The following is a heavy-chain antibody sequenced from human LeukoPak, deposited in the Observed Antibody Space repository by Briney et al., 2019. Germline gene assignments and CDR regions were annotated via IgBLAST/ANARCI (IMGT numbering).Heavy chain of an antibody. V-gene: IGHV1-2*02. Sequence: ASVTVSCKASGYTFTGYYIHWVRQAPGQGLECMGWINPNSGATYSTQKFQGRVTMTRDTSITTAYMELSGLTSDDTAVYYCASDVLEPARYDAFDVWGQGTMVTVSS. CDR2: INPNSGAT. D-gene: IGHD2-2*01. CDR3: ASDVLEPARYDAFDV. CDR1: GYTFTGYY. J-gene: IGHJ3*01.